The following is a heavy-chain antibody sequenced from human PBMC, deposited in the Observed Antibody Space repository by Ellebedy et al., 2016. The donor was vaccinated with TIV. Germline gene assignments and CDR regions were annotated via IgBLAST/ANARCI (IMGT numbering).Heavy chain of an antibody. CDR1: GYSFSTYW. J-gene: IGHJ6*02. CDR2: IYPTDSDA. D-gene: IGHD3-10*01. V-gene: IGHV5-51*01. CDR3: ARHIPSGDSMDV. Sequence: GESLKISXKGSGYSFSTYWIGWVRQMPGKGLEWMGIIYPTDSDARYSPSFKGQVTISVDKSIATAYLHWSSLRASDTAMYYCARHIPSGDSMDVWGQGTTVTVSS.